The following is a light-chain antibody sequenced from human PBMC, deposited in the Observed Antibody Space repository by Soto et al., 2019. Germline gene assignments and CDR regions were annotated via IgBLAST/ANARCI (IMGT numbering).Light chain of an antibody. CDR1: QSISDT. V-gene: IGKV3-15*01. J-gene: IGKJ1*01. CDR2: GAS. CDR3: QQPHNWPWR. Sequence: EIVKTQSPATLPVSSGGRATLSCMASQSISDTLAWYQQKPGQAPRLLIYGASTRAPGFPARFSGSGSGTDFTRTISSVKAEDFAVYYYQQPHNWPWRFAEGTQVDIK.